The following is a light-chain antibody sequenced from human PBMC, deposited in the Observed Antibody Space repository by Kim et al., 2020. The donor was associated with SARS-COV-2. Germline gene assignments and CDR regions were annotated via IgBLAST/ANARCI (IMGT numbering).Light chain of an antibody. V-gene: IGKV1-5*03. Sequence: GYRITMTCRTSKNFLAWLDWYQGKPPKAPILPIYRASILESWVLSRFRVSGAETDFTLTIRSVQPDDFSTYYCKRYNKAFGQGTKVDIK. CDR2: RAS. CDR1: KNFLAW. J-gene: IGKJ1*01. CDR3: KRYNKA.